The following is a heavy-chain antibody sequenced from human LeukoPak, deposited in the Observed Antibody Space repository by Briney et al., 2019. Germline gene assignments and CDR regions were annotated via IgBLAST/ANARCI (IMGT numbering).Heavy chain of an antibody. Sequence: PSETLSLTCTVSGGSIGSSSYSWSWIRQPAGKGLEWIGRVFISGSTNYNPSLKSRASISIDKSKNQFSLKLNSVTAADTAVYYCARNRDSDYGPSYWFSALWGRGTLITVSS. V-gene: IGHV4-61*02. CDR1: GGSIGSSSYS. CDR2: VFISGST. CDR3: ARNRDSDYGPSYWFSAL. J-gene: IGHJ2*01. D-gene: IGHD4-17*01.